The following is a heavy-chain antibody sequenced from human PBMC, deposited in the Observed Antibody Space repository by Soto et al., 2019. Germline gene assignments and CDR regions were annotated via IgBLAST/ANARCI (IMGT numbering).Heavy chain of an antibody. CDR2: IIPIFGTA. CDR1: GGTFSSYA. J-gene: IGHJ6*02. Sequence: ASVKVSCKASGGTFSSYAISWVRQAPGQGLEWMGGIIPIFGTANYAQKFQGRVTITADESTSTAYMELSSLRSEDTAVYYCARGIAKYTYYYYYGMDVWGQGTTVTVSS. D-gene: IGHD6-13*01. V-gene: IGHV1-69*13. CDR3: ARGIAKYTYYYYYGMDV.